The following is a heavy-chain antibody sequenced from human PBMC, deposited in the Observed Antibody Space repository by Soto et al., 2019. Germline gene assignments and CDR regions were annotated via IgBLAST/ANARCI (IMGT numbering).Heavy chain of an antibody. V-gene: IGHV3-15*07. D-gene: IGHD3-22*01. CDR2: IKSKTDGGTT. Sequence: GGSLRLSCAASGFTFSNAWMNWVRQAPGKGLEWVGRIKSKTDGGTTDYAAPVKGRFTISRDDSKNTLYLQMNSLRAEDTAVYYCARDRDSSGYDAFDIWGQGTMVTVSS. J-gene: IGHJ3*02. CDR3: ARDRDSSGYDAFDI. CDR1: GFTFSNAW.